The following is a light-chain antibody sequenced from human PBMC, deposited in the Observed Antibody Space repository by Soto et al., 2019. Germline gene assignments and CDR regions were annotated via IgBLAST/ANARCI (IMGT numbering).Light chain of an antibody. J-gene: IGKJ1*01. CDR3: HQYGRSPRT. Sequence: EIVMTQSPATLSVSPGDRATLSCRASQTILSRLAWYQHKPGQVPRVLIYDTSIRAAGVPARFSGSGSGTDFTLTISSLQSDDSAVYYCHQYGRSPRTFGQGTKVEIK. V-gene: IGKV3-15*01. CDR1: QTILSR. CDR2: DTS.